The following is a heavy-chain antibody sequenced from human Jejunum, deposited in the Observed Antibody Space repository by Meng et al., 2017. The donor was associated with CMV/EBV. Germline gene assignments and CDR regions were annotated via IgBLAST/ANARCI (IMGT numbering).Heavy chain of an antibody. CDR1: GFTFNSYE. CDR3: VRGSLFSA. J-gene: IGHJ3*01. Sequence: LRPSCAAFGFTFNSYERHWVRQPTGRGLEWVSGTGTDGETYYADSVKGRFTVSRENAKNSFYLQMNSLTAGDTALYFCVRGSLFSAWGQGTMVTVSS. V-gene: IGHV3-13*01. CDR2: TGTDGET. D-gene: IGHD3-10*02.